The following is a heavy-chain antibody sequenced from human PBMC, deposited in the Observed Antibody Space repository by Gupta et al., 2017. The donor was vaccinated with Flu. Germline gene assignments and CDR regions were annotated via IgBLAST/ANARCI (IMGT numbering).Heavy chain of an antibody. V-gene: IGHV3-7*01. CDR1: GLTVSSYW. CDR3: AREPLYGDYARNWFDP. J-gene: IGHJ5*02. Sequence: EVQLVESGGGLVEPGGCLRLSCAASGLTVSSYWMRWVRQAPGKGLEWVANIKQDGSEKYYVDSVRGRFTISRDNAKNSLYLQMNSLRAEDTAVYYCAREPLYGDYARNWFDPWGQGTLVTVSS. D-gene: IGHD4-17*01. CDR2: IKQDGSEK.